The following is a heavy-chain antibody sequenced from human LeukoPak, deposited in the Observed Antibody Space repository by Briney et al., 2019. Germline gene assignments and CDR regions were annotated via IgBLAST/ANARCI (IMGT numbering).Heavy chain of an antibody. D-gene: IGHD3-22*01. CDR2: IKQDGSEK. Sequence: GGSLRLSCAASGFTFTSYWMSWVRQAPGKGLEWVANIKQDGSEKYYVDSVKGRFTISRDNAQNSLYLQMNSLRAEDTAVYYCARDWLAGNPYHAFDLWGKGTMVTVSS. V-gene: IGHV3-7*01. CDR1: GFTFTSYW. J-gene: IGHJ3*01. CDR3: ARDWLAGNPYHAFDL.